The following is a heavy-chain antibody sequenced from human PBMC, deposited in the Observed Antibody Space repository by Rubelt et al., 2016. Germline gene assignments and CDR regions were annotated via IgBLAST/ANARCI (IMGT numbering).Heavy chain of an antibody. D-gene: IGHD6-13*01. V-gene: IGHV3-43*01. J-gene: IGHJ6*02. Sequence: EVQLVESGGVVVQPGGSLRLSCAASGFTFDDYIMHWVRQAPGKGLEWVSLISWDGGSTYYADSVKGRFTISRDNSKNSLYLQMNSLRTGGTALYYCAKDNSAARTADDYYYGMDVWGQGTTVTVSS. CDR1: GFTFDDYI. CDR2: ISWDGGST. CDR3: AKDNSAARTADDYYYGMDV.